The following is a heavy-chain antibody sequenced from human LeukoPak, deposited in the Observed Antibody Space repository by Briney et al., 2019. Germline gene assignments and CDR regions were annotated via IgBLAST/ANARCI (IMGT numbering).Heavy chain of an antibody. CDR3: ARDVTIFGVVTGTFDY. V-gene: IGHV1-2*02. CDR2: INPNSGGT. Sequence: ASVKVSCKASGYTFIGYYIHWVRQAPGQGLEWMGWINPNSGGTNFAQKFQGRVSMTRDTSISTAYMELSRLRSDDTAVYYCARDVTIFGVVTGTFDYWGQGSLVTVSS. J-gene: IGHJ4*02. CDR1: GYTFIGYY. D-gene: IGHD3-3*01.